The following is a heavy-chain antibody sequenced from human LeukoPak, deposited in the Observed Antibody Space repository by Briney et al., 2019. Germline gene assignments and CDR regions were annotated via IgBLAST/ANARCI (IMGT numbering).Heavy chain of an antibody. CDR3: AHVTMDDAFDI. J-gene: IGHJ3*02. V-gene: IGHV2-5*01. D-gene: IGHD3-10*01. CDR2: IYWNDDK. CDR1: GFSLSTSGVG. Sequence: SGPALVKPTQTLTLTCTFSGFSLSTSGVGVGWIRQPPGKALEWLAPIYWNDDKRYSPSLKSRLTITKDTSKNQVVLTMTNMDPVDTATYYCAHVTMDDAFDIWGQGTMVTVSS.